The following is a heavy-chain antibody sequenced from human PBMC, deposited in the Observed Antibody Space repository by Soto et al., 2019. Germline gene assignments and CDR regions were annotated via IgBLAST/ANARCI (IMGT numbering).Heavy chain of an antibody. V-gene: IGHV3-74*01. D-gene: IGHD2-2*01. Sequence: GGSLRLYCAASGFTFSSYWMHWVRQAPGKGLVWVSRINSDGSSTSYANSVKGRFTIARDTAKNTQYLQMDSLRTNGTTVYYCARDPFSRESDSRYYGLDVWGQGTTVTVSS. CDR1: GFTFSSYW. CDR2: INSDGSST. J-gene: IGHJ6*02. CDR3: ARDPFSRESDSRYYGLDV.